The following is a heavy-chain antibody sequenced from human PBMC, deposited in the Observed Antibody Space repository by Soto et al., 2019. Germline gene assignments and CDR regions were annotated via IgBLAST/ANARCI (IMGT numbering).Heavy chain of an antibody. D-gene: IGHD2-15*01. Sequence: EVQLVESGGGLVKPGGSLRLSCAASGFTFSNAWMRWVRQAPGKGLEWVGRIKSKTDGGTTDYAAPVKGRFTISRDDSKNTLYLQMNSLKTEDTAVYYCTTEGGYCSGGSCYSADYWGQGTLVTVSS. CDR1: GFTFSNAW. CDR2: IKSKTDGGTT. J-gene: IGHJ4*02. V-gene: IGHV3-15*01. CDR3: TTEGGYCSGGSCYSADY.